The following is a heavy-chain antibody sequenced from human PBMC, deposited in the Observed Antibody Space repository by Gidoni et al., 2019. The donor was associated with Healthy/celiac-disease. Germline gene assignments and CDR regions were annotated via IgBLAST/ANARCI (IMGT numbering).Heavy chain of an antibody. CDR1: GFTFSSYA. J-gene: IGHJ6*02. Sequence: EVQLLESGGGLVQPGGSLRLSCAASGFTFSSYAMSWVRQAPGKGLEWVSAISGSGGSTYYADSVKGRFTSSRDNSKNTLHLQMNSLRAEDTAVYYCAKSKGHYYGMDVWGQGTTVTVSS. V-gene: IGHV3-23*01. CDR3: AKSKGHYYGMDV. CDR2: ISGSGGST. D-gene: IGHD4-4*01.